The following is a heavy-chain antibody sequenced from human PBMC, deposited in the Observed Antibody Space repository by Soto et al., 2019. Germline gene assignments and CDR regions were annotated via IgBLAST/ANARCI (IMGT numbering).Heavy chain of an antibody. CDR3: ARHVGYYSQGEWFDP. CDR2: IYYSGST. CDR1: GGSISSYY. J-gene: IGHJ5*02. Sequence: LETLPLTSTVSGGSISSYYWIWIRQPPGKGLEWIGYIYYSGSTKYNPSLKSRVTISVDTSKNQFSLKLSSVTAADTAVYYCARHVGYYSQGEWFDPWGQGTLVTVSS. V-gene: IGHV4-59*08. D-gene: IGHD2-15*01.